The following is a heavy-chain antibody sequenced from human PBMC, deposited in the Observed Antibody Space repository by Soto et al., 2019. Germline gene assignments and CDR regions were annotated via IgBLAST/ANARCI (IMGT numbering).Heavy chain of an antibody. Sequence: SETLSLTCAVSGGSISRGGYSWSWIRQPPGKGLEWIGYIYHSGSTYYNPSLKGRVTISVDRSKNQFSLKLSSVTAADTAVYYCARVPDRWGQGTLVTVSS. CDR2: IYHSGST. CDR1: GGSISRGGYS. D-gene: IGHD2-2*01. V-gene: IGHV4-30-2*01. J-gene: IGHJ5*02. CDR3: ARVPDR.